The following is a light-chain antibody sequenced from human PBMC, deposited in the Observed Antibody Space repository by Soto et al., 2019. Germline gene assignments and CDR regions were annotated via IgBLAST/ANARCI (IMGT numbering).Light chain of an antibody. CDR3: SSYTNSSPFV. J-gene: IGLJ1*01. CDR2: DVS. CDR1: SSDVGGYNY. Sequence: QSALTQPASVSGSPGQSITISCTGTSSDVGGYNYVPWYQQHPGKAPKLMIYDVSNWPSGVSNRFSGSKSGNTASLTISGLQAEDEADYYCSSYTNSSPFVFGTGTKVTVL. V-gene: IGLV2-14*01.